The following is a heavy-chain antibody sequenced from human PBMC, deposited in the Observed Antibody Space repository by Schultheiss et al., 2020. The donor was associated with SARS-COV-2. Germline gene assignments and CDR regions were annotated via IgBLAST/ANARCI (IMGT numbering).Heavy chain of an antibody. V-gene: IGHV4-34*01. CDR2: INHSGST. J-gene: IGHJ4*02. D-gene: IGHD3-22*01. Sequence: SQTLSLTCAVYGGSFSGYYWSWIRQPPGKGLGWIGEINHSGSTNYNPSLKSRVTISVDTSKNQFSLKLSSVTAADTAVYYCARGQRAYYYDSSGSPFDYWGQGTLVTVSS. CDR1: GGSFSGYY. CDR3: ARGQRAYYYDSSGSPFDY.